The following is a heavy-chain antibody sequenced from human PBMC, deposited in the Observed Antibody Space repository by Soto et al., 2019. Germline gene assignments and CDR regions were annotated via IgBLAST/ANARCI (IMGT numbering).Heavy chain of an antibody. Sequence: GGSLRLSCVASGSTFDTYGIHWVRQAPGKGLQWVALISYEGSNTYYADSVRGRFTISRDNSKNTLYLQMNTLRPEDTGLYCARVTPGNNLYYFSGLDFWGQGTSVTVSS. V-gene: IGHV3-30-3*01. D-gene: IGHD1-1*01. J-gene: IGHJ6*02. CDR2: ISYEGSNT. CDR3: ARVTPGNNLYYFSGLDF. CDR1: GSTFDTYG.